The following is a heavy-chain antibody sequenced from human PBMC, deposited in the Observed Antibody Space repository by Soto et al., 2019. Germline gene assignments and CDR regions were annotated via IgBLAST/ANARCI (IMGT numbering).Heavy chain of an antibody. J-gene: IGHJ3*02. D-gene: IGHD3-22*01. V-gene: IGHV1-2*02. CDR2: INAYSDNT. CDR1: GYTFTGYY. Sequence: GASVKVSCKPSGYTFTGYYIHWVRQAPGQGLEWMGWINAYSDNTNYAQKFQGRVTMTTDTSTSTAYMELRTLRSDDTAVYYCARDEQITMKVVDDSFDIRAQGTTVPVSS. CDR3: ARDEQITMKVVDDSFDI.